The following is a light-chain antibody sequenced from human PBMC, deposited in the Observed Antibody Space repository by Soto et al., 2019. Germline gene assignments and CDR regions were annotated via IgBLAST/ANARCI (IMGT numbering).Light chain of an antibody. CDR2: GTS. CDR3: QQYNNWPPLS. V-gene: IGKV3-15*01. Sequence: EIVMTQSPATLSVSPGERATLFCRASQSISSNLAWYQQKAGQAPRLLIYGTSTRATGIPARFSGSGSGTEFPLTISSLQSEDSAVYYCQQYNNWPPLSFGGGTKVEIK. J-gene: IGKJ4*01. CDR1: QSISSN.